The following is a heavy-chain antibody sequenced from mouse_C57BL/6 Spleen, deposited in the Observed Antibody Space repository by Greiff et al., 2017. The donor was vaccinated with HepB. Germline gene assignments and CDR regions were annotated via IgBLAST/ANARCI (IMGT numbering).Heavy chain of an antibody. D-gene: IGHD1-1*01. Sequence: DVKLVESGGGLVQPGGSLKLSCAASGFTFSDYYMYWVRQTPEKRLEWVAYISNGGGSTYYPDTVKGRFTISRDNAKNTLYLQMSRLKSEDTAMYYCASGNLLLNAMDYWSQGTSVTVSS. V-gene: IGHV5-12*01. CDR2: ISNGGGST. CDR3: ASGNLLLNAMDY. J-gene: IGHJ4*01. CDR1: GFTFSDYY.